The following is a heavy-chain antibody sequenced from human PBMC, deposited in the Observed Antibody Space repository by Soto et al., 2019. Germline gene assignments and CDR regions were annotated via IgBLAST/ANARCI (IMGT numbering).Heavy chain of an antibody. Sequence: SETLSLTCAVSGGSISSGGYSWSWIRHPPGKGLEWIGYIYHSGSTYYNPSLKSRVTISVDRSKNQFSLKLSSVTAADTAVYYCAKDKITGLFDEWGQGTLVTVSS. CDR2: IYHSGST. D-gene: IGHD2-8*02. J-gene: IGHJ4*02. V-gene: IGHV4-30-2*01. CDR1: GGSISSGGYS. CDR3: AKDKITGLFDE.